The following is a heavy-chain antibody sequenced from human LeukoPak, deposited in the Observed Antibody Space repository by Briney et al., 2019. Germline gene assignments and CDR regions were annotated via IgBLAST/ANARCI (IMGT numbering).Heavy chain of an antibody. Sequence: SETLSLTCTVSGGSISSYYWSLIRQPPGKGLEWIGYIYYSGSTNYNPSLKSRVTISVDTSKNQFSLKLSSVTAADTAVYYCARDSAVGSSYYYYYMDVWGKGTTVTVSS. CDR3: ARDSAVGSSYYYYYMDV. J-gene: IGHJ6*03. CDR1: GGSISSYY. CDR2: IYYSGST. D-gene: IGHD3-10*01. V-gene: IGHV4-59*01.